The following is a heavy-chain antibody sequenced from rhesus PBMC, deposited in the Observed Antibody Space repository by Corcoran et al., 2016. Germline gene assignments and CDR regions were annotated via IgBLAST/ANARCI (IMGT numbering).Heavy chain of an antibody. CDR3: AKDGFDY. CDR1: GFTFSSSW. CDR2: ISYGGNTT. J-gene: IGHJ4*01. V-gene: IGHV3S42*01. Sequence: EVQLVDSGGGLAKHGGSRRLSCAASGFTFSSSWMNWVRQTPGKGPEWISAISYGGNTTYSADSVKGRFTISRDNSKNTLSLQMNSLRGEDTAVYYCAKDGFDYWGQGVLVTVSS.